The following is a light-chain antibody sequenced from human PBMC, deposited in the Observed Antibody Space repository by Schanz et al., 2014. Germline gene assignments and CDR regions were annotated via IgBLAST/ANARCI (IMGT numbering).Light chain of an antibody. CDR1: SNDVGSYNL. CDR2: EVS. Sequence: QSALTQPASVSASPGQSITISCTGTSNDVGSYNLVSWYQQYPGKAPKLMIYEVSKRPSGVPDRFSGSKSGNTASLTVSGLQAEDEADYYCCSYAGSSTFVFGGGTKLTVL. V-gene: IGLV2-23*02. CDR3: CSYAGSSTFV. J-gene: IGLJ3*02.